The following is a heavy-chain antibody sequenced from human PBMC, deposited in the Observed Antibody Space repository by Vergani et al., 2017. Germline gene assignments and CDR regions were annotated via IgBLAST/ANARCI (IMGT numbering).Heavy chain of an antibody. Sequence: QVQLVQSGAEVKKPGASVKVSCKVSGYTLSKLSLHWVRQAPGKGLEWMGGFDPEKGETIYAQQFQGRVTMTEDTSTDTAYMHLSGLRSEDTAVYYCALTFVANAFDIWGQGTVVTASS. D-gene: IGHD2-15*01. CDR2: FDPEKGET. CDR1: GYTLSKLS. J-gene: IGHJ3*02. V-gene: IGHV1-24*01. CDR3: ALTFVANAFDI.